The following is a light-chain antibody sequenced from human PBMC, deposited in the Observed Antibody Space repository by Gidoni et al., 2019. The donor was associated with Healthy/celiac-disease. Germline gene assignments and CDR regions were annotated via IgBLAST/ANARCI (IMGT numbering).Light chain of an antibody. CDR1: QSVSSY. CDR2: DAS. Sequence: EIVLTQSPATLSLSPGERATLSCRASQSVSSYLAWYQQKPGQAPRLLIYDASNRATGSPARFSGSGSGTDFTLTISSREPEDFAVDYCQQRSNWPPIFTFGPGTKVDIK. CDR3: QQRSNWPPIFT. V-gene: IGKV3-11*01. J-gene: IGKJ3*01.